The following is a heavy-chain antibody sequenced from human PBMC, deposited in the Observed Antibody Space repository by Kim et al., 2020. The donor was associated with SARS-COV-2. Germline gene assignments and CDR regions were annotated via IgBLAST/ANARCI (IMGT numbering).Heavy chain of an antibody. CDR1: GGSISSYY. Sequence: SETLSLTCTVSGGSISSYYWSWIRQPPGKGLEWIGYIYYSGSTNYNTSLKSRVTISVDTSKNQFSLKLSSVPAADTAVYYCAREQLGAFDIWGQGTMVTVSS. J-gene: IGHJ3*02. CDR2: IYYSGST. CDR3: AREQLGAFDI. V-gene: IGHV4-59*01. D-gene: IGHD6-13*01.